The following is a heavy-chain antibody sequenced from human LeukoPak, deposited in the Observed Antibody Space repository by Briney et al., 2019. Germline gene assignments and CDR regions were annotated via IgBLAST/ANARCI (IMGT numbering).Heavy chain of an antibody. V-gene: IGHV3-48*04. D-gene: IGHD3-22*01. CDR3: ARDGFETYYYDSSGYSY. CDR2: ISSSSSTI. CDR1: GFAFSGYS. J-gene: IGHJ4*02. Sequence: GGSLRLSCVASGFAFSGYSMNWVRQAPGKGLEWVSYISSSSSTIYYADSVKGRFTISRDNAKNSLYLQMNSLRAEDTAVYYCARDGFETYYYDSSGYSYWGQGTLVTVSS.